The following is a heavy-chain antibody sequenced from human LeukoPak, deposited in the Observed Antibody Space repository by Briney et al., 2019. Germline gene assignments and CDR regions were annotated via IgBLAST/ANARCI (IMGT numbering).Heavy chain of an antibody. CDR3: ARQSRKYYGSGSEDNWFDP. J-gene: IGHJ5*02. D-gene: IGHD3-10*01. Sequence: SETLSLTCTVSGGSISSYYWSWIRQPAGKGLEWIGRIYTSGSTNYNPSLKSRVTMSVDTSKNQFSLKLSSVTAADTAVYYCARQSRKYYGSGSEDNWFDPWGQGALVTVSS. V-gene: IGHV4-4*07. CDR2: IYTSGST. CDR1: GGSISSYY.